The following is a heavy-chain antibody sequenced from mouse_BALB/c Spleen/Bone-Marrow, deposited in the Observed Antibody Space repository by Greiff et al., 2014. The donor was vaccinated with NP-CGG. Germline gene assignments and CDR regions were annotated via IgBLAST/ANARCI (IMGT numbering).Heavy chain of an antibody. Sequence: EVKLVESGAELVKPGASVKLSCTASGFNIKDTYMHWVKQRPEQGLEWIGRIDPVNGNTKYDPKFQGKATITADTSSNTAYLQRSSLTSEDTAVYYCARWLPLAYWGQGTLVTVSA. CDR1: GFNIKDTY. J-gene: IGHJ3*01. CDR3: ARWLPLAY. V-gene: IGHV14-3*02. CDR2: IDPVNGNT. D-gene: IGHD2-2*01.